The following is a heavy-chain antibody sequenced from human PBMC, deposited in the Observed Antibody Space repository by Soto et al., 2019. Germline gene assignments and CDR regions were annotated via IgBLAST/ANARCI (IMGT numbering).Heavy chain of an antibody. J-gene: IGHJ6*02. CDR1: GYTFTRSG. D-gene: IGHD5-12*01. Sequence: QVQLVQSGAEVKKPGASVKVSCKASGYTFTRSGISWVRQAPGQGLEWMGWISTYNDDTNYAQTFQGRVTMTTDTYTSTGHMEVGSPSSDDTAVDYCAREGVAPYYYSGMDVWGQGTPVTVSS. CDR3: AREGVAPYYYSGMDV. CDR2: ISTYNDDT. V-gene: IGHV1-18*01.